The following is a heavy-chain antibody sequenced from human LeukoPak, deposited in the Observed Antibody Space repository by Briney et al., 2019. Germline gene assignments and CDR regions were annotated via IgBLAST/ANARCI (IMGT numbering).Heavy chain of an antibody. V-gene: IGHV3-9*01. Sequence: GGSLRLSCVVSGFTFYDYAMYWVRQVPGKGLEWVSGINWNSDTIDYADSVKGRFTISRDNAKNSLYLQMTSLRTEDTALYYCVKEARSDVDYFDPWGQGTLVTVSS. D-gene: IGHD3/OR15-3a*01. CDR3: VKEARSDVDYFDP. CDR1: GFTFYDYA. CDR2: INWNSDTI. J-gene: IGHJ5*02.